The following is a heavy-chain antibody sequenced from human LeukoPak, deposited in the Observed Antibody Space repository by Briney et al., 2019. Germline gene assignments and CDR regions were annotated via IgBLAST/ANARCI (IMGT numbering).Heavy chain of an antibody. J-gene: IGHJ4*02. V-gene: IGHV1-8*01. CDR3: ASRPRSGYSIDY. Sequence: ASVKVSCKASGYTFTSYDINWVRQATGQGLEWMGWMNPNSGNTGYAQKFQGRVTMTRNTSISTAYMGLSSLRSEDTAVYYCASRPRSGYSIDYWGQGTLVTVSS. CDR1: GYTFTSYD. CDR2: MNPNSGNT. D-gene: IGHD6-19*01.